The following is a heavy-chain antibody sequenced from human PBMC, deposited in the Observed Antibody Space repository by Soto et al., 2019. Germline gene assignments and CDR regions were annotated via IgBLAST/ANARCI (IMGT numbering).Heavy chain of an antibody. V-gene: IGHV1-69*13. D-gene: IGHD1-1*01. CDR2: IISMFDIV. Sequence: SVKVCFKASGGPFGSNAISLVRQAPGQGLEWMGGIISMFDIVHFAQKFQGRVTITADEFTSTAYMELSSLRSEDTAVYYCAREEENEYFDYWGQGTTVTVSS. CDR1: GGPFGSNA. CDR3: AREEENEYFDY. J-gene: IGHJ4*02.